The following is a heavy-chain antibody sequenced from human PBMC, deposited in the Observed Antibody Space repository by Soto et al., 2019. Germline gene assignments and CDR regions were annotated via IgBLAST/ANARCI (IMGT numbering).Heavy chain of an antibody. Sequence: QVQLVQSGAEVKKPGASVKVSCKASVYTFTNYDINWVRQATGRGLEWMGWMTPSSGNTGYAEKLQGRGTLTRDTSVSTVYMELSSLRSDDTAVYYCARRSRSGYEHYADWGQGTLVTVSS. D-gene: IGHD5-12*01. J-gene: IGHJ4*02. CDR1: VYTFTNYD. CDR3: ARRSRSGYEHYAD. CDR2: MTPSSGNT. V-gene: IGHV1-8*02.